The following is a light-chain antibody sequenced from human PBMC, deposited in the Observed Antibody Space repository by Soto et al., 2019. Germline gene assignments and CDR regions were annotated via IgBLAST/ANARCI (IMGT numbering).Light chain of an antibody. Sequence: DIQMTQSPSTLSASVGDRVTITCRASQSISSWLAWYQQKPGKAPKLLIYDASTLESGVPSSFSGSGSGTEFTLTINSLQPDDFATYYCQQYNSYPWTFGQGTKVEIK. CDR1: QSISSW. J-gene: IGKJ1*01. CDR2: DAS. CDR3: QQYNSYPWT. V-gene: IGKV1-5*01.